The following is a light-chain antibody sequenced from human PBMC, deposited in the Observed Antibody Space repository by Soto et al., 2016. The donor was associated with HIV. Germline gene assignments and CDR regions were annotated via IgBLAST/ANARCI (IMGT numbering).Light chain of an antibody. CDR1: KLGDKY. V-gene: IGLV3-1*01. Sequence: SYELTQPPSVSVSPGQTVSITCSGDKLGDKYASWYQQKPGQSPVLVIFQDNKRPSGIPERFSGSNSGNTATLTISGTQAMDEADYYCQAWDSSTEVFGTGTKVTVL. J-gene: IGLJ1*01. CDR3: QAWDSSTEV. CDR2: QDN.